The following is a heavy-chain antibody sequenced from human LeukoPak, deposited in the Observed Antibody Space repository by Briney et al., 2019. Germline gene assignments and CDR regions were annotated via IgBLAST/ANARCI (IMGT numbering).Heavy chain of an antibody. CDR1: GGSFSSYA. J-gene: IGHJ4*02. D-gene: IGHD1-26*01. Sequence: GASVKVSCKASGGSFSSYAISWVRQAPGQGLEWVGNIVPILGIADYAQKFQARVTITADKSASTVYMELTSLTSDDTAVYHCAREGTGSYAGSFVYWGQGTLVTVSS. CDR2: IVPILGIA. CDR3: AREGTGSYAGSFVY. V-gene: IGHV1-69*04.